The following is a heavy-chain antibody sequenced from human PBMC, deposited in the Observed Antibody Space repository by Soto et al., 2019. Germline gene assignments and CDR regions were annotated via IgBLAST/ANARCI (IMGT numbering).Heavy chain of an antibody. CDR1: GFTFXSYW. D-gene: IGHD3-10*01. J-gene: IGHJ6*03. CDR3: AKSAWIKRGEWYYYYMDV. V-gene: IGHV3-30*18. Sequence: PGGSLRLSCSASGFTFXSYWMHWVRQAPGKGLVWVAVISYDGSNKYYADSVKGRFTISRDNSKNTLYLQMNSLRAEDTAVYYCAKSAWIKRGEWYYYYMDVWGKGTTVTVSS. CDR2: ISYDGSNK.